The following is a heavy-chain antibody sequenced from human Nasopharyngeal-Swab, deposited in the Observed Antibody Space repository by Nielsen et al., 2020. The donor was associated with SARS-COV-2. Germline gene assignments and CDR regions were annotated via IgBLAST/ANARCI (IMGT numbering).Heavy chain of an antibody. D-gene: IGHD3-22*01. V-gene: IGHV3-30-3*01. CDR2: ISYDGSNK. CDR3: ASLGDSSGYYYRIDGYAHDAHDAFDI. J-gene: IGHJ3*02. Sequence: VGQAPGKGLEWVAVISYDGSNKYYADSVKGRFTISRDNSKNTLYLQMNSLRAEDTAVYYCASLGDSSGYYYRIDGYAHDAHDAFDIWGQGTMVTVSS.